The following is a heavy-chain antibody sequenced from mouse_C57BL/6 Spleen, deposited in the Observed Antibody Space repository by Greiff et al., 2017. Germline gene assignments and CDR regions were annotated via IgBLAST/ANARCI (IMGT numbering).Heavy chain of an antibody. CDR2: INPSTGGT. CDR1: GYSFTGYY. Sequence: VQLKQSGPELVKPGASVKISCKASGYSFTGYYMNWVKQSPEKSLEWIGEINPSTGGTTYNQKFKAKATLTVDKSSSTAYMQLKSLTSEDSAVYYCAREGTTVVAKPYFDYWGQGTTLTVSS. J-gene: IGHJ2*01. V-gene: IGHV1-42*01. D-gene: IGHD1-1*01. CDR3: AREGTTVVAKPYFDY.